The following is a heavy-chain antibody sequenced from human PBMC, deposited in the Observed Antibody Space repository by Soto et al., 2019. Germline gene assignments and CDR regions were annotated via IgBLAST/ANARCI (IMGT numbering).Heavy chain of an antibody. J-gene: IGHJ6*02. V-gene: IGHV1-69*01. CDR3: ATHRHHSSSVRVYYYYYGMDV. CDR1: GGTFSSYA. Sequence: QVQLVQSGAEVKKPGSSVKVSCKASGGTFSSYAISWVRQAPGQGLEWMGGIIPIFGTANYAQKFQGRVTITADESTSTAYMEMSSLRSEYTAVYYCATHRHHSSSVRVYYYYYGMDVWGQGTTVTVSS. D-gene: IGHD6-6*01. CDR2: IIPIFGTA.